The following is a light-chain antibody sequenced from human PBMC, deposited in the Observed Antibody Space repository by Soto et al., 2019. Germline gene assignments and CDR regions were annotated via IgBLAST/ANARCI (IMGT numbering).Light chain of an antibody. J-gene: IGKJ4*01. CDR2: GAS. V-gene: IGKV3-20*01. Sequence: TVLTQSPGTLSLYAGERATLSCRASESVSSIYVAWYQQKPGQAPRLLIYGASTRATGIPARFSGSGSGTDFTLTISSLQAEDVAVYYCQQYYSTRLTFGGGTKVDI. CDR1: ESVSSIY. CDR3: QQYYSTRLT.